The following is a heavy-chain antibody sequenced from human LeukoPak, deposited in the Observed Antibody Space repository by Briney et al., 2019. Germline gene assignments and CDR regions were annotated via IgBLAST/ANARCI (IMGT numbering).Heavy chain of an antibody. CDR2: IKQDGSEK. V-gene: IGHV3-7*01. D-gene: IGHD6-13*01. Sequence: GGSLRLSCAASGFTFSRYWMSWVRQAPGKGLEWVANIKQDGSEKYYVDSVKGRFTISRDNAKNSLYLQMNSLRAEDTAVYYCASSVLSSSCFDYWGQGTLVTVSS. CDR1: GFTFSRYW. J-gene: IGHJ4*02. CDR3: ASSVLSSSCFDY.